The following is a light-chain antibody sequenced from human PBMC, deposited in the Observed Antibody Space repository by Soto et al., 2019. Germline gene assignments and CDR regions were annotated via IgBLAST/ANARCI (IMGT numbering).Light chain of an antibody. J-gene: IGKJ4*01. CDR3: QHYGSSPLT. CDR1: QTLASSY. CDR2: GAS. V-gene: IGKV3-20*01. Sequence: EIVLTQSPGTLSLSPGERATLSCRASQTLASSYLVWYQQKPGQAPRLLIYGASSRATGIPDRFSGSGSGTDFTLTISRLEPEDFAVYYCQHYGSSPLTFGGGTKVDI.